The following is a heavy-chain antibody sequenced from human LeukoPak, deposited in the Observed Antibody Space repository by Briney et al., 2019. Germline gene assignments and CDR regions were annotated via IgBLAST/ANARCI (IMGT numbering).Heavy chain of an antibody. V-gene: IGHV1-2*02. CDR3: ATQATSGWHFS. CDR1: GYTFTGYY. CDR2: INPNSGGT. Sequence: ASVKVSCKASGYTFTGYYMHWVRQAPGQGPEWMGWINPNSGGTNYARKFQGRVTMTRDTSLSTVYMELSRLRSDDTAVYYCATQATSGWHFSWGQGTLVTVSS. J-gene: IGHJ5*02. D-gene: IGHD6-19*01.